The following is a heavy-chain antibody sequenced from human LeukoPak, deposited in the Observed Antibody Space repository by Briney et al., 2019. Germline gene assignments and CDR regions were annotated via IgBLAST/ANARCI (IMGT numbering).Heavy chain of an antibody. J-gene: IGHJ4*02. CDR1: GFTFSSYA. Sequence: PGGSLRLSCAASGFTFSSYAMSWVRQAPGKGLEWVSAISGSGGSTYYADSVKGRFTISRDNSKNTLHLQMNSLRAEDTAVYYCAKDLEEQWLVPNFDYWGQGTLVTVSS. CDR3: AKDLEEQWLVPNFDY. CDR2: ISGSGGST. V-gene: IGHV3-23*01. D-gene: IGHD6-19*01.